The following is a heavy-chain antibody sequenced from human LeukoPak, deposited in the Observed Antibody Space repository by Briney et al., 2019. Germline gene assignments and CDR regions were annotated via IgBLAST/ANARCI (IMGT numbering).Heavy chain of an antibody. Sequence: TLSLTCAVSVGSLSRYYGSSIRQPAGKELEWIGRFYITVSTNSNPSLKSRVTMSVDTSKNQFSLKLSSVTAADTAVYYCARDEVYSRIAAAGYYYYGMDVWGQGTTVTVSS. CDR3: ARDEVYSRIAAAGYYYYGMDV. J-gene: IGHJ6*02. CDR1: VGSLSRYY. CDR2: FYITVST. V-gene: IGHV4-4*07. D-gene: IGHD6-13*01.